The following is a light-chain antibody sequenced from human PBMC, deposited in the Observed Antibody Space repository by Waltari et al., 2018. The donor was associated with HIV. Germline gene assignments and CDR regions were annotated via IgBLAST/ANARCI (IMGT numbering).Light chain of an antibody. J-gene: IGKJ3*01. CDR3: QQYDNWPLIT. CDR2: DAS. CDR1: PSLNNY. V-gene: IGKV3-11*01. Sequence: VLTQSPVTLSLSPGQRATLPCRASPSLNNYLAWYQQKPGQAPRLLIYDASNRATGIPARFSGSGSGTDFTLTISNLEPEDFAVYFCQQYDNWPLITLGPGTKVDV.